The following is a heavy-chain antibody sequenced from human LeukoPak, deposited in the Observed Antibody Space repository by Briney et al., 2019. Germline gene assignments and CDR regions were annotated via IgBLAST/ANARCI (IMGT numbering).Heavy chain of an antibody. V-gene: IGHV1-2*02. CDR1: GYTFTGYY. D-gene: IGHD4-17*01. CDR3: ARVSVYGDYISYDY. CDR2: INPNSGGT. J-gene: IGHJ4*02. Sequence: ASVKVSCKASGYTFTGYYMHWVRQAPGQGLEWMGWINPNSGGTNYAQKFQGRVTMTRDTSISTAYMELSRLRSDDTAVYYCARVSVYGDYISYDYWGQGTLVTVSS.